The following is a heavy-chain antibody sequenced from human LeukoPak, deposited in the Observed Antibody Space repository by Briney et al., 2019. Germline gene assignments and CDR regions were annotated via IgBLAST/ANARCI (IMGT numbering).Heavy chain of an antibody. D-gene: IGHD3-16*01. J-gene: IGHJ4*02. Sequence: ASVKVSCKASGYAFTGYYLHWVRQAPGQGLEWMGWINPNGGGTYHAQNFQGRVTMTRDTSVSTAYMELSRLTSDDTAVYYCARDRGGSNSWPDYWGQGTLVTVSS. CDR1: GYAFTGYY. CDR2: INPNGGGT. V-gene: IGHV1-2*02. CDR3: ARDRGGSNSWPDY.